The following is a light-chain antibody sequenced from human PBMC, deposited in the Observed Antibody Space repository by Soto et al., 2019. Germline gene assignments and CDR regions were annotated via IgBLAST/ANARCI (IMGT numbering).Light chain of an antibody. CDR1: QSVSSDY. Sequence: EIVLTQSPGTLSLSPGERATLSCRASQSVSSDYLAWYQQKPGQAPSLLIYGTSSRATGIPDRFSGSGSGTDFTLIISRLEPEDFAMYYCQQYGYSPFTFGPGTKVDIK. J-gene: IGKJ3*01. CDR2: GTS. V-gene: IGKV3-20*01. CDR3: QQYGYSPFT.